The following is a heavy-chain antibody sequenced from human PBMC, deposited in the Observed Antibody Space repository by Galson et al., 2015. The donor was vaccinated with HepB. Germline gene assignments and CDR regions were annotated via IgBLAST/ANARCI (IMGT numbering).Heavy chain of an antibody. Sequence: SLRLSCAASGFTFSDSAMHWVRQAPGKGLEYVSTVSSNGGSTKYADSVKGRFTISRDNSKNTLYLQMSSLRNEDTAVYYCVKDYYCSITSCYAPFTNWGQGTTVTVSS. CDR3: VKDYYCSITSCYAPFTN. V-gene: IGHV3-64D*06. J-gene: IGHJ6*02. CDR1: GFTFSDSA. D-gene: IGHD2-2*01. CDR2: VSSNGGST.